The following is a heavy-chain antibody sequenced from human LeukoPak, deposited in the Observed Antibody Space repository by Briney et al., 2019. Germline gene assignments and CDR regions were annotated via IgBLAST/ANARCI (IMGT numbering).Heavy chain of an antibody. D-gene: IGHD6-19*01. CDR3: ARGIISVAGTTWYFDL. J-gene: IGHJ2*01. CDR1: GGSISSYY. Sequence: SETLSLTCTVSGGSISSYYWSWIRQPPGKGLEWMGYIYYSGSTNYNPSLKSRVTISVDTSKNQFSLRLSSVTAADTAVYYCARGIISVAGTTWYFDLWGRGTLVTVSS. CDR2: IYYSGST. V-gene: IGHV4-59*01.